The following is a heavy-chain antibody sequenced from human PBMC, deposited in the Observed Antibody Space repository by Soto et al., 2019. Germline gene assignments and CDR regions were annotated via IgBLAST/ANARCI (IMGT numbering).Heavy chain of an antibody. V-gene: IGHV4-59*01. D-gene: IGHD3-10*01. CDR3: ASGRFGDVNWFNP. J-gene: IGHJ5*02. Sequence: PSETLSLTCTVSGGSISSYYWSWIRQPPGKGLEWIGYIYYSGSTNYNPSLKSRVTISVDTSKNQFSLKLSSVTAADTAVYYCASGRFGDVNWFNPWPQGTLVT. CDR2: IYYSGST. CDR1: GGSISSYY.